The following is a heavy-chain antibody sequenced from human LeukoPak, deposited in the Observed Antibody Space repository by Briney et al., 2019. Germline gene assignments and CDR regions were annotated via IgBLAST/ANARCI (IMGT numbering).Heavy chain of an antibody. CDR1: GFTFSSYS. CDR3: ARDLVRGGYDCSGYYYDNFDY. V-gene: IGHV3-21*01. Sequence: GGSLRLSCAASGFTFSSYSMNWVRQAPGKGLEWVSSISSSSSYIYYADSVKGRFTTSRDNAKNSLYLQMNSLRAEDTAVYYCARDLVRGGYDCSGYYYDNFDYWGQGTLVTVSS. CDR2: ISSSSSYI. D-gene: IGHD3-22*01. J-gene: IGHJ4*02.